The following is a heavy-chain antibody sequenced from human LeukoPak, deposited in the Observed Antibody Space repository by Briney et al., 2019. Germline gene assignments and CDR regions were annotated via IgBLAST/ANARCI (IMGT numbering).Heavy chain of an antibody. CDR2: IYYSGST. Sequence: SETLSLTCTVSGGSISSYYWSWIRQPPGKGLEWIGYIYYSGSTNYNPSLKSRVTISVDTSRNQFSLKLSSVTAADTAVYYCARDAWGGYFDYWGQGTLVTVSS. CDR3: ARDAWGGYFDY. V-gene: IGHV4-59*01. D-gene: IGHD3-16*01. J-gene: IGHJ4*02. CDR1: GGSISSYY.